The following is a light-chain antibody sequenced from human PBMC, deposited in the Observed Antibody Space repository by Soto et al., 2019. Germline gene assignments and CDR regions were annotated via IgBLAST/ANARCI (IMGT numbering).Light chain of an antibody. Sequence: EIVMTQSPGTLSVSPGESATLSCRASQSVSINLAWYQQKPGQAPRLLIYDASTRATGIPARFSGSGSGTEFTLTISSLQSKDFAAYYCQQYNNWHPLTFGGGTKVDIK. V-gene: IGKV3D-15*01. CDR2: DAS. CDR1: QSVSIN. J-gene: IGKJ4*01. CDR3: QQYNNWHPLT.